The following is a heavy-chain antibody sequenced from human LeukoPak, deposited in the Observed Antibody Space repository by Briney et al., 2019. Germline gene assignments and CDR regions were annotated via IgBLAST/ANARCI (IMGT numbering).Heavy chain of an antibody. D-gene: IGHD3-16*01. CDR3: ARVKDPGGYYYYYYMDV. CDR1: GGSFSGYY. V-gene: IGHV4-34*01. CDR2: INHSGGT. Sequence: SETLSLTCAVYGGSFSGYYWSWIRQPPGKGLEWIGEINHSGGTKYHPSLKTRVTISVDTSKNQFSLKLSSVTAADTAMYYCARVKDPGGYYYYYYMDVWGKGTTVTVSS. J-gene: IGHJ6*03.